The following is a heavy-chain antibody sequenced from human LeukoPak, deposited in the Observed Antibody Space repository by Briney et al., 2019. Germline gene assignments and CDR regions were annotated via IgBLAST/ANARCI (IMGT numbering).Heavy chain of an antibody. J-gene: IGHJ3*02. CDR2: IYYSGST. CDR3: ARETDAFDI. CDR1: GGSISSYY. V-gene: IGHV4-59*01. Sequence: SETLSLTCTVSGGSISSYYWSWIRQPPGKGLEWIGYIYYSGSTNYNPSLKSRVTISVDTSKNQLSLKLSSVTAADTAVYYCARETDAFDIWGQGTMVTVSS.